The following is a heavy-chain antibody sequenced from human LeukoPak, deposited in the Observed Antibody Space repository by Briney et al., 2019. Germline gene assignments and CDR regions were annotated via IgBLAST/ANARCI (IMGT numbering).Heavy chain of an antibody. J-gene: IGHJ4*02. CDR3: ARDLYYDSSGPDY. D-gene: IGHD3-22*01. Sequence: SVKVSCKASGGTFSSYAISWVRQAPGQGLEWMGRIIPILGIANYAQKFQGRVTITADKSTSTAYMELSSLRSEDTAVYYCARDLYYDSSGPDYWGQGTLVTVSS. CDR2: IIPILGIA. CDR1: GGTFSSYA. V-gene: IGHV1-69*04.